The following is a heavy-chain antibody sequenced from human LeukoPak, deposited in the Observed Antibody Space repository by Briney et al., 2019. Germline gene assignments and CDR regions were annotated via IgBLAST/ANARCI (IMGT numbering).Heavy chain of an antibody. CDR3: ARDDPSIVRGVIIELFDY. CDR1: GYTLTSYY. Sequence: ASVKVSCKASGYTLTSYYMHWVRQAPGQGLEWMGWINPNSGGTNYAQKFQGRVTMTRDTSISTAYMELSRLRSDDTAVYYCARDDPSIVRGVIIELFDYWGQGTLVTVSS. J-gene: IGHJ4*02. D-gene: IGHD3-10*01. CDR2: INPNSGGT. V-gene: IGHV1-2*02.